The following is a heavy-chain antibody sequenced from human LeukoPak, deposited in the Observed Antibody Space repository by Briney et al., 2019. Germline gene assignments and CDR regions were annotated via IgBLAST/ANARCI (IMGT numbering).Heavy chain of an antibody. D-gene: IGHD3-22*01. Sequence: ASVKVSCKASGGTFSSYAISWVRRAPGQGLEWVGRIIPILGIANYAQKFQGRVTITADKSTSTAYMELSSLRSEDTAVYYCARGGYYDSSGVDDYWGQGTLVTVSS. CDR3: ARGGYYDSSGVDDY. J-gene: IGHJ4*02. CDR2: IIPILGIA. V-gene: IGHV1-69*04. CDR1: GGTFSSYA.